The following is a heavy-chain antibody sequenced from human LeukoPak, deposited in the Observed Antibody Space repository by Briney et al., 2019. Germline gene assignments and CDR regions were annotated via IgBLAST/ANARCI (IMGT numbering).Heavy chain of an antibody. CDR1: GFTFDDYA. CDR2: ITWNSRIV. V-gene: IGHV3-9*01. D-gene: IGHD3-22*01. CDR3: AKALRDSSGFYIYYGMDV. J-gene: IGHJ6*02. Sequence: GGSLRLSCSASGFTFDDYAMYWVRQAPGKGLERVSGITWNSRIVAYADSVKGRFTISRDNAKNSLYLQMNSLRAEDTALYYCAKALRDSSGFYIYYGMDVWGQGTTVTVSS.